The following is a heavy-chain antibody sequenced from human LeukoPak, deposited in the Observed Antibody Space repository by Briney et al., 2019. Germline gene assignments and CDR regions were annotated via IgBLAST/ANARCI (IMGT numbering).Heavy chain of an antibody. V-gene: IGHV4-4*07. CDR2: IYTSGST. CDR1: GGSISIYY. CDR3: AREVRAPYGDYADY. Sequence: SETLSLTCTVSGGSISIYYWSWIRQPAGKGLEWIGRIYTSGSTNYNPSLKSRVTISVDQSKNQFSLKRRSVTATHTAVYYCAREVRAPYGDYADYWGQGTLVTVSS. J-gene: IGHJ4*02. D-gene: IGHD4-17*01.